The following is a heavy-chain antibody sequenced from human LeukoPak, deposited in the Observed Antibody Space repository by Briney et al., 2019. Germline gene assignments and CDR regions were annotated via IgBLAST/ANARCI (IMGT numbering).Heavy chain of an antibody. CDR1: GGSISSYD. D-gene: IGHD3-22*01. CDR2: IYYSGST. CDR3: ARDANLYYYDSSGYYWSYFDY. J-gene: IGHJ4*02. V-gene: IGHV4-59*01. Sequence: SETLSLTCTVSGGSISSYDWSWIRQPPGKGLEWIGYIYYSGSTNYNPSLKSRVTISVDTSKNQFSLKLSSVTAADTAVYYCARDANLYYYDSSGYYWSYFDYWGQGTLVTVSS.